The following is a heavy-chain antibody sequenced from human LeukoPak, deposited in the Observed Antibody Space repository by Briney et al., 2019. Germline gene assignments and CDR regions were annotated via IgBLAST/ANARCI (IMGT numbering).Heavy chain of an antibody. J-gene: IGHJ4*02. V-gene: IGHV5-51*01. D-gene: IGHD5-18*01. CDR2: IYPGDSDT. CDR1: GYRFTGYW. Sequence: GSLKISCKGSGYRFTGYWIGWVRQMPGKGLEWMGIIYPGDSDTRYSPSFQGQVTISADKSISTAYLQWSSLKASDTAMYYCARQLYTATPGYWGQGTLVTVSS. CDR3: ARQLYTATPGY.